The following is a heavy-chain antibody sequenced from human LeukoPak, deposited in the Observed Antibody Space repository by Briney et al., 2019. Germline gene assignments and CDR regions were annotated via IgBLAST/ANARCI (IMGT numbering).Heavy chain of an antibody. CDR3: AAQWGAEWELLQGWFDP. CDR2: YYPNGST. D-gene: IGHD1-26*01. Sequence: PSETLSLTCSVSGGSISADYWIWIRQPAGKGLEYIGRYYPNGSTNYNPSLKSRVTMSVDTSKNQFSLELRSVTAADTAVYYCAAQWGAEWELLQGWFDPWGQGTLVTVSS. CDR1: GGSISADY. J-gene: IGHJ5*02. V-gene: IGHV4-4*07.